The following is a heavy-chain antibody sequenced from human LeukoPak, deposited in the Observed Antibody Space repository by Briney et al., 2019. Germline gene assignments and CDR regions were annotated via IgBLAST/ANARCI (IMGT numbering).Heavy chain of an antibody. J-gene: IGHJ3*02. Sequence: GSLRLSCAASGFTVSNNYMSWVRQAPGKGLEWIGEINHSGSTNYNPSLKSRVTISVDTSKNQFSLKLSSVTAADTAVYYCARGIARNDSAFDIWGQGTMVTVSS. CDR1: GFTVSNNY. D-gene: IGHD1-1*01. CDR2: INHSGST. V-gene: IGHV4-34*01. CDR3: ARGIARNDSAFDI.